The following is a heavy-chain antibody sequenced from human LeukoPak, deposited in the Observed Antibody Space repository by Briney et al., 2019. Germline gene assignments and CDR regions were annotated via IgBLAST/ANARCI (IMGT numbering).Heavy chain of an antibody. J-gene: IGHJ4*02. Sequence: GSLRLSCAASEFTFSSYGMSWVRQAPGKGLEWVSAISRSTGDTYYAASVKGRFTISRDNSKNTLYLQMNSLRAEDTAVYYCAKRSDYSDNSNYFDFWGQGTLITVSS. CDR1: EFTFSSYG. D-gene: IGHD4-23*01. V-gene: IGHV3-23*01. CDR3: AKRSDYSDNSNYFDF. CDR2: ISRSTGDT.